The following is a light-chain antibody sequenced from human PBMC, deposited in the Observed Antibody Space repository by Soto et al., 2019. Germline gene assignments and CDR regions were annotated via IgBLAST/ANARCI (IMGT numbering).Light chain of an antibody. CDR1: QTISNY. J-gene: IGKJ4*01. CDR2: AAS. CDR3: QQTHKTPLT. V-gene: IGKV1-39*01. Sequence: DIQMTQSPSSLSASVGDRVTITCRASQTISNYVNWYQQEPGEAPKLLIHAASSLQGGVPSRFSGSGSGTDFTLTISSLQPEDFATYYCQQTHKTPLTFGGGTKVEI.